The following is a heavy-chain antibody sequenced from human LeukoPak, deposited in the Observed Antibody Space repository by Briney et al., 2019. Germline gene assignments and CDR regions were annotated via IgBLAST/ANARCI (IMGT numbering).Heavy chain of an antibody. CDR3: ARDKPGFDP. Sequence: GGSLRLSCAASGFTFSSYSMNWVRQAPGKGLEWVSVIYSGGSTYYADSVKGRFTISRDNSKNTLYLQMNSLRAEDTAVYYCARDKPGFDPWGQGTLVTVSS. V-gene: IGHV3-66*01. CDR2: IYSGGST. J-gene: IGHJ5*02. CDR1: GFTFSSYS.